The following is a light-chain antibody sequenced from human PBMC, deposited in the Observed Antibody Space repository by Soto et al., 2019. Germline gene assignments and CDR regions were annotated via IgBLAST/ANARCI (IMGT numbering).Light chain of an antibody. V-gene: IGKV1-39*01. CDR1: QNIATY. CDR2: AES. CDR3: QQTYTIHPT. Sequence: DIQMTQSPSSLSASVGDRITITCRASQNIATYLHWYQRKPERAPKLLIYAESSLQSGVPSRFSATGSGTEFTLTITSLQPEDFATYYCQQTYTIHPTFGQGTKVEIK. J-gene: IGKJ1*01.